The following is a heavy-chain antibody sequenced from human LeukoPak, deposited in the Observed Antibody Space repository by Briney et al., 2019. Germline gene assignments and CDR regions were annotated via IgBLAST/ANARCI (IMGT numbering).Heavy chain of an antibody. V-gene: IGHV3-48*03. CDR2: ISSGSTSI. Sequence: GGSVRLSCAASGFTFSSYEMNWVRQAPGKGLEWVSYISSGSTSIHYADSVRGRFTISRDNAENSMYLQMNSLRVGDTAVYYCARDGTPDYSGGWVYMDVWGRGTTVTISS. J-gene: IGHJ6*03. D-gene: IGHD6-19*01. CDR1: GFTFSSYE. CDR3: ARDGTPDYSGGWVYMDV.